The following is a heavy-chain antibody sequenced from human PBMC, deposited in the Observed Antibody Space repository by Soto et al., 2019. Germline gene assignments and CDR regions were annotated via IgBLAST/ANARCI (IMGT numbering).Heavy chain of an antibody. D-gene: IGHD2-15*01. V-gene: IGHV3-33*01. CDR2: IWYDGRNK. Sequence: QVQMVESGGGVVQPGRSLRLSCAASGFTFSSYGMHWVRQAPGKGLEWLALIWYDGRNKYYTDSVEGRFTISRDNFKNPVNLQMISLRAEDTAVYYCARGAADNSLDYWGQGTLVTVSS. CDR3: ARGAADNSLDY. CDR1: GFTFSSYG. J-gene: IGHJ4*02.